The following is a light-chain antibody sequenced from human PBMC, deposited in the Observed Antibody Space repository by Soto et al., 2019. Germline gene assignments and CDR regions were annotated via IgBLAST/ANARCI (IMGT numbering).Light chain of an antibody. J-gene: IGKJ3*01. Sequence: IHLTQSPSSLSASVGDRITITCRASQEISGYLAWYQQTPGKAPKLLIYGVSTLQDGVSSRFSGRGAGTDFSLTSSSLQPVDFATYYGQHLHWAFGPGT. CDR3: QHLHWA. CDR1: QEISGY. V-gene: IGKV1-9*01. CDR2: GVS.